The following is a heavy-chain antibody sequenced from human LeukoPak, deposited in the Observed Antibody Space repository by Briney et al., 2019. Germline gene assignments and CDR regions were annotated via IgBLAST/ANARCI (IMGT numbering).Heavy chain of an antibody. CDR2: IRYDGRNS. J-gene: IGHJ4*02. V-gene: IGHV3-30*02. CDR3: AKDTGYTGSGTYENYYLDF. CDR1: GFTFSSYG. D-gene: IGHD3-10*01. Sequence: PGGSLRLSCAASGFTFSSYGMHWVRQAPGKGLEWVAFIRYDGRNSYYGDSVKGRFTISRDNSKSTLYPQMNSLRTEDTALYYCAKDTGYTGSGTYENYYLDFWGQGTLVTVSS.